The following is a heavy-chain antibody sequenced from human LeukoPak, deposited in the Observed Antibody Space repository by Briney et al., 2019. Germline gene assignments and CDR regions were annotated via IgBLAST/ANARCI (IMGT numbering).Heavy chain of an antibody. V-gene: IGHV3-53*01. D-gene: IGHD2-15*01. CDR3: ARGGGYYPIDY. Sequence: GGSLRLSCAASGFPVDSNYMNWVRQAPGKGLEWVSVRYEDGGIYYGDYVKGRLSVSRQTSKNILSLQLNGLRAEEAAVYYCARGGGYYPIDYWGQGTLVTVSS. CDR1: GFPVDSNY. J-gene: IGHJ4*02. CDR2: RYEDGGI.